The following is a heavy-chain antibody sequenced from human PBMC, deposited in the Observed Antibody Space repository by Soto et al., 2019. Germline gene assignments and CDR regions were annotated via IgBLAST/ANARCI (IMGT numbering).Heavy chain of an antibody. Sequence: PGGSLRLSCAASGFTFSSHWMHWVRQVPGKGLVWVSGISGSGISTYYADSVKGRFTISRDNSKNTLYLQMNSLRAEDTAVYYCAKNSESSAYSSFDYWGQGTLVTVSS. CDR2: ISGSGIST. J-gene: IGHJ4*02. D-gene: IGHD3-22*01. V-gene: IGHV3-23*01. CDR3: AKNSESSAYSSFDY. CDR1: GFTFSSHW.